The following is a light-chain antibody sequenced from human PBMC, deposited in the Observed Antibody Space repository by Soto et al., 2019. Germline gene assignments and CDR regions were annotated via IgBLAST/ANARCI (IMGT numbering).Light chain of an antibody. CDR2: DVS. Sequence: QSALTQPASVSGSPGQSITISCTGTSSDVGGYNYVSWYQQHPGKAPKLMIYDVSNRPSGVSNRFSGSKSGNTASLTISELQAEDEADYYCSSYTSSSTLAFGGGTKVTVL. CDR1: SSDVGGYNY. J-gene: IGLJ2*01. CDR3: SSYTSSSTLA. V-gene: IGLV2-14*01.